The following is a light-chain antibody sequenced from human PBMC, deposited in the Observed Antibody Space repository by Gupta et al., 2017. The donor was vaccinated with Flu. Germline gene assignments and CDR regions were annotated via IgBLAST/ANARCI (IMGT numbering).Light chain of an antibody. CDR2: RNN. J-gene: IGLJ2*01. CDR3: AAWDDSLSGLVV. Sequence: QSVLAQPPSASGPPGQRVTISWSGSSSNIGSNYVYWYQQLPGTAPKLLIYRNNQRPSGVPDRFSGSKSGTSASLAISGLRSEDEADYYCAAWDDSLSGLVVFGGGTKLTVL. CDR1: SSNIGSNY. V-gene: IGLV1-47*01.